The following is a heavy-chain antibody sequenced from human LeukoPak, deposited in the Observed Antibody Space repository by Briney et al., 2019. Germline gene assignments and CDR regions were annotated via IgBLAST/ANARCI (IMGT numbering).Heavy chain of an antibody. Sequence: ASVKVSCKASGYTFTGYYIHWVRQAPGQGLEWMGWINPNSGGTNYAQKFQGRVTVTRDMSISTAYMELSRLRSDDTAVYYCARTHCTSTSCYPYFDYWGQRTLVTVSS. J-gene: IGHJ4*02. D-gene: IGHD2-2*01. CDR1: GYTFTGYY. CDR2: INPNSGGT. CDR3: ARTHCTSTSCYPYFDY. V-gene: IGHV1-2*02.